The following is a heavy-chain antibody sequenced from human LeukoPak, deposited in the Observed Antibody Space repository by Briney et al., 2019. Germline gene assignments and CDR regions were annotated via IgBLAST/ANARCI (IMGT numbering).Heavy chain of an antibody. J-gene: IGHJ3*02. D-gene: IGHD2-15*01. V-gene: IGHV1-2*02. CDR2: INPNSGGT. CDR3: ARVLLYCSGGSCYPLDAFDI. Sequence: ASVKVSCMASGYTFTGYYMHWVRQAPGQGLEWMGWINPNSGGTNYAQKFQGRVTMTRDTSISTAYMELSRLRSDDTAVYYCARVLLYCSGGSCYPLDAFDIWGQGTMVTVSS. CDR1: GYTFTGYY.